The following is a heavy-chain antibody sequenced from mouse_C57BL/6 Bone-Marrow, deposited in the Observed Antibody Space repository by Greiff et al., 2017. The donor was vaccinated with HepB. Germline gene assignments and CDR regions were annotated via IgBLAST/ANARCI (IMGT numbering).Heavy chain of an antibody. V-gene: IGHV1-55*01. CDR2: IYPGSGST. Sequence: QVQLKQPGAELVKPGASVKMSCKASGYTFTSYWITWVKQRPVQGLEWIGDIYPGSGSTNYNEKFKSKATLTVDTSSSTAYMQLSSLTSEDSAVYYCARGLRSYWGQGTLVTVSA. CDR3: ARGLRSY. D-gene: IGHD1-1*01. J-gene: IGHJ3*01. CDR1: GYTFTSYW.